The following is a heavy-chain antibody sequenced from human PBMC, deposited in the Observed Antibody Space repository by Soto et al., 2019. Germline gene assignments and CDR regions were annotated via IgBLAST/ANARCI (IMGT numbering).Heavy chain of an antibody. Sequence: EVQLLESGGGLVQPGGSLRLSCAASGFIFDNYAMSWVRQAPGKGLEWISTISGGGSATFYADSVKGRFTISGDSSKSTMYLQMHSLRAEDTAIYYCPKIKQGYFAYWGQGTQVIVSS. CDR3: PKIKQGYFAY. J-gene: IGHJ4*02. V-gene: IGHV3-23*01. CDR1: GFIFDNYA. CDR2: ISGGGSAT.